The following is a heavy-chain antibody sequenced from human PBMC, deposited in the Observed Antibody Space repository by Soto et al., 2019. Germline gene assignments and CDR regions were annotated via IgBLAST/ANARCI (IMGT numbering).Heavy chain of an antibody. J-gene: IGHJ4*02. D-gene: IGHD6-13*01. CDR2: SIPIFGPA. CDR1: GGTLSRSA. CDR3: GTGISWTKVAS. V-gene: IGHV1-69*01. Sequence: QVQLVQSGAEVKKPGSSVKVSCKASGGTLSRSAIIWVRQAPGQGLEWMGGSIPIFGPAFYAQKFRGRVSIFADESTRPAYMEMRCLGSEDTAEYYCGTGISWTKVASWGQGTMVTVAS.